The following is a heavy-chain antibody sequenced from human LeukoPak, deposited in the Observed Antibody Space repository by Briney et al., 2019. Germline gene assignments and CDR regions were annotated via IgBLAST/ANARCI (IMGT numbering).Heavy chain of an antibody. J-gene: IGHJ4*02. CDR2: ISYDGSNK. CDR1: GFTFSSYG. CDR3: AKDGSGYGYFDY. D-gene: IGHD3-22*01. Sequence: GGSLRLSCAASGFTFSSYGMHWVRQAPGKGLEWVAVISYDGSNKCYADSVKGRFTISRDNSKNTLYLQMNSLRAEDTAVYYCAKDGSGYGYFDYWGQGTLVTVSS. V-gene: IGHV3-30*18.